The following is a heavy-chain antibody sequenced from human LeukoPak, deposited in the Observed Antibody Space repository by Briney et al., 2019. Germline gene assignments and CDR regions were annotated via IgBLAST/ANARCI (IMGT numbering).Heavy chain of an antibody. CDR1: GGSFSGYY. D-gene: IGHD5-12*01. J-gene: IGHJ5*02. CDR2: INHSGST. Sequence: SETLSLTCAVYGGSFSGYYWSWIRQPPGKGLEWIGEINHSGSTNYNPSLKSRVTISVDTSKNQFSLKLSSVTAADTAVYYCAREYSGYDYGWFDPWGRGTLVTVSS. CDR3: AREYSGYDYGWFDP. V-gene: IGHV4-34*01.